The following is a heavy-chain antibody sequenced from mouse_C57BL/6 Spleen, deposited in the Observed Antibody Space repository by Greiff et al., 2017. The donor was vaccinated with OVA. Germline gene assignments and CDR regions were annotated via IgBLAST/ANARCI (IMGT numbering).Heavy chain of an antibody. CDR1: GYTFTSYW. V-gene: IGHV1-55*01. J-gene: IGHJ3*01. Sequence: QVHVKQPGAELVKPGASVKMSCKASGYTFTSYWITWVKQRPGQGLEWIGDIYPGSGSTNYNEKFKSKATLTVDTSSRTAYMQLSSLASEDSAVYYCARGGSSYGAYWGQGTLVTVSA. CDR2: IYPGSGST. D-gene: IGHD1-1*01. CDR3: ARGGSSYGAY.